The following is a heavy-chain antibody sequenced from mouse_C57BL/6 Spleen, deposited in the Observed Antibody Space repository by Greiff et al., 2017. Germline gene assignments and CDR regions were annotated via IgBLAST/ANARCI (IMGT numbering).Heavy chain of an antibody. CDR3: AREAYSNYHFAY. CDR1: GYSITSGYY. J-gene: IGHJ3*01. CDR2: ISYDGSN. Sequence: VQLKESGPGLVKPSQSLSLTCSVTGYSITSGYYWNWIRQLPGNKLEWMGFISYDGSNNYNPSLKNRIPITRDTSKNPLFLKLYTVTTEDTATYYCAREAYSNYHFAYWGQGTLVTVSA. D-gene: IGHD2-5*01. V-gene: IGHV3-6*01.